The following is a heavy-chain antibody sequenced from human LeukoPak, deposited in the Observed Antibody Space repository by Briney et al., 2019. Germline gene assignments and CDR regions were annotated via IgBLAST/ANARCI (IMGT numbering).Heavy chain of an antibody. CDR3: ASADFLNNWFDP. CDR2: IIPIFGTA. CDR1: GGTFSIYA. Sequence: SVKVSFKASGGTFSIYAISWVRQAPGQGLEWMGGIIPIFGTANYAQKFQGRVTITADESTSTAYMELSSLRSEDTAVYYCASADFLNNWFDPWGQGTLVTVSS. J-gene: IGHJ5*02. D-gene: IGHD3/OR15-3a*01. V-gene: IGHV1-69*13.